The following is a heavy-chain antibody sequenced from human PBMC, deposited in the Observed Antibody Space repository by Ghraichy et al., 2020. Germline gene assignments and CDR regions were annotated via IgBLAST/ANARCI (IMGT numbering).Heavy chain of an antibody. CDR1: GFTFSDHC. Sequence: GGSLRLSCAASGFTFSDHCMNWVRQAPGKGLEWVASISRSGNNQYYTDPVMGRFTISRDNVKNSLYLEMDSLSADDTALYYCARDRGASWHDGFDVWGQGTVVT. J-gene: IGHJ3*01. D-gene: IGHD3-10*01. V-gene: IGHV3-21*06. CDR2: ISRSGNNQ. CDR3: ARDRGASWHDGFDV.